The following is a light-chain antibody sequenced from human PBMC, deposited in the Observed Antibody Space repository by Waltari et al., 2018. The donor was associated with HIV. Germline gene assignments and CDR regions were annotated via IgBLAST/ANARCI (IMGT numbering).Light chain of an antibody. CDR1: SSDVSGYDD. CDR3: SSYAGSNKLV. CDR2: EVT. J-gene: IGLJ2*01. Sequence: QSALTQSPSASGSPGQSVTIPCPRPSSDVSGYDDVPWYQQHPGNAPKLIIYEVTGRPSGVPDRFAGSKSGNTASLTVSGLQAEDEADYYCSSYAGSNKLVFGGGTKLTVV. V-gene: IGLV2-8*01.